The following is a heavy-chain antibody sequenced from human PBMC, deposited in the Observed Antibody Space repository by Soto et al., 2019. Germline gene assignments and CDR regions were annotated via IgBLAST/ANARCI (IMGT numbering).Heavy chain of an antibody. Sequence: SVKLACKAAGEGFSRDASSWVRQAPGQGLEWMGGIIPIFGTANYAQKFQGRVTITADESTSTAYMELSSLRSEDTAVYYCASPQYSSSNFDYWGQGTLVTVSS. D-gene: IGHD6-13*01. CDR3: ASPQYSSSNFDY. V-gene: IGHV1-69*13. J-gene: IGHJ4*02. CDR1: GEGFSRDA. CDR2: IIPIFGTA.